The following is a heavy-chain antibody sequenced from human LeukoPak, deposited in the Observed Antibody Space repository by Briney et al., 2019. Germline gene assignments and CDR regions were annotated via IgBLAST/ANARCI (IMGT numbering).Heavy chain of an antibody. V-gene: IGHV4-59*01. CDR1: GGSISSNF. D-gene: IGHD5-24*01. J-gene: IGHJ4*02. CDR2: IYNSGTT. Sequence: SETLSLTCTVSGGSISSNFWSWIRQPPGKGLEYIGYIYNSGTTNYNPSLKSRVTISVDTSKNQFSLKLSAVTAADTAIYYCAKSFSETERATITAYWGQGTLVTVSS. CDR3: AKSFSETERATITAY.